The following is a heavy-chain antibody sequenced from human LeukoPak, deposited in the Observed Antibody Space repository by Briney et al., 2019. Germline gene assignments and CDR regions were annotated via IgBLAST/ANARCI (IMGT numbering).Heavy chain of an antibody. D-gene: IGHD6-19*01. V-gene: IGHV1-2*02. CDR1: GYTFTGYY. CDR3: ARESSVSAVPDY. J-gene: IGHJ4*02. CDR2: INPNSGGT. Sequence: ASVKVSCKASGYTFTGYYMHWVRQAPGQGLEWMGWINPNSGGTNYAQKFQGRVTMTRDTSISTAYMELSRLRSDDTAVYYCARESSVSAVPDYWGQGTLVTVSS.